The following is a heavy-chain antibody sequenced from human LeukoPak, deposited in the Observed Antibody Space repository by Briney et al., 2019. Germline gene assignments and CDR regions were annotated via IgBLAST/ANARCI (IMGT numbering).Heavy chain of an antibody. J-gene: IGHJ4*02. CDR1: GFTFDDYG. CDR3: ARNSEVVAGYSFDY. Sequence: PGGSLRLSYAASGFTFDDYGMSWVRQAPGKGLEWVSGINWNGGSTGYADSVKGRFTISRDNAKNSLYLQMNSLRAEDTALYYCARNSEVVAGYSFDYWGQGTLVTVSS. CDR2: INWNGGST. V-gene: IGHV3-20*03. D-gene: IGHD2-15*01.